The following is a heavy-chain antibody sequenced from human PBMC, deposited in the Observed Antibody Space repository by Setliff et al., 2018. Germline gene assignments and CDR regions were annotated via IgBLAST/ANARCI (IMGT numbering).Heavy chain of an antibody. Sequence: SETLSLTCAVYGDSFSGYCWTWIRQPPGKGLEWIGDIDQSGSTNYNPSLKSRLTISVDTSKNQFSLSLSSVTAADTAVYYCAGGAFGSRWYVRPWFDPWGQGTLVTVSS. D-gene: IGHD6-13*01. CDR2: IDQSGST. V-gene: IGHV4-34*01. CDR3: AGGAFGSRWYVRPWFDP. CDR1: GDSFSGYC. J-gene: IGHJ5*02.